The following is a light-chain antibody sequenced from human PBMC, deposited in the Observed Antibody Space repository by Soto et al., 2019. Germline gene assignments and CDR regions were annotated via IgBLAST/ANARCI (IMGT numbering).Light chain of an antibody. CDR1: SGDIGSYTY. CDR2: EVT. CDR3: SSYTTNSPPVV. Sequence: QSVLTQPASVSGSPGQSITISCTGTSGDIGSYTYVSWYQQYPGKAPKLLISEVTNRPSGVSNRFSGSKSGNTASLTISGLQAEDEPHHYRSSYTTNSPPVVFGGGTQLTVL. V-gene: IGLV2-14*01. J-gene: IGLJ2*01.